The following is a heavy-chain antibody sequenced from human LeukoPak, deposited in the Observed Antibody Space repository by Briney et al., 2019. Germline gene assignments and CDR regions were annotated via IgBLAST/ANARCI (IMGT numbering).Heavy chain of an antibody. CDR1: GGSINDYY. CDR3: ARDPPGAAGDY. Sequence: SETLSLTCTVSGGSINDYYWSWIRQAPGKGLEWIGSMFHSGTTYYNPSLKSRVTISVDTSKNQFSLKLSSVTAADTAVYYCARDPPGAAGDYWGQGTLVTVSS. V-gene: IGHV4-38-2*02. CDR2: MFHSGTT. D-gene: IGHD6-25*01. J-gene: IGHJ4*02.